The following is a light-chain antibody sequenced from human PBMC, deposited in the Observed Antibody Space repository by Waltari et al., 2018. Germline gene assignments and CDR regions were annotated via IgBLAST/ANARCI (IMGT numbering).Light chain of an antibody. V-gene: IGLV3-1*01. Sequence: SSELTQPASVSVSPGQTATIICSGDILREKYTSWYQHKAGQAPLVIIHQATKRPPGIPERFSGSYSGNKVTLTISETQSVDEADYYCQAWDNSAVIFGGGTKLTVL. J-gene: IGLJ2*01. CDR1: ILREKY. CDR3: QAWDNSAVI. CDR2: QAT.